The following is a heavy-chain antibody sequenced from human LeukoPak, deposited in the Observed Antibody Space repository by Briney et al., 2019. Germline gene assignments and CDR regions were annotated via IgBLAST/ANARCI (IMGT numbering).Heavy chain of an antibody. CDR3: AKGFGGDGYNGDHFDY. V-gene: IGHV3-43*01. J-gene: IGHJ4*02. CDR1: GFTFDDYT. CDR2: ISWDGGST. Sequence: GGSLRLSCAASGFTFDDYTMHWVRQAPGKGLEWVSLISWDGGSTYYADSVKGRFTISRDNSKNSLYPQMNSLRTEDTALYYCAKGFGGDGYNGDHFDYWGQGTLVTVSS. D-gene: IGHD5-24*01.